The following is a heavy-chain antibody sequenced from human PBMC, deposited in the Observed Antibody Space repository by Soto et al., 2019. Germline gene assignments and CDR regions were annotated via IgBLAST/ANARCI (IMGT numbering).Heavy chain of an antibody. CDR1: GFTRSSYW. CDR3: ARVPHCSSSSCYSYFDN. CDR2: ISSDGSST. D-gene: IGHD2-2*02. V-gene: IGHV3-74*01. Sequence: TVGSLRLSCAPSGFTRSSYWMHWARQAPGKGLVWVSRISSDGSSTNYADSVKGRFTISRDNAKHTLHLQMDSLRVEDTAVYYCARVPHCSSSSCYSYFDNWGQGTLVTVSS. J-gene: IGHJ4*02.